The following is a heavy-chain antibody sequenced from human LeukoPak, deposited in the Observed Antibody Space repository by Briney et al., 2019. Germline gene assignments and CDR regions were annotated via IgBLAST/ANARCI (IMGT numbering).Heavy chain of an antibody. CDR1: GGSFSGYY. J-gene: IGHJ5*02. Sequence: PSETLSLTCAVYGGSFSGYYWSWIRQPPGKVLEWVGEINYSGSTNYNPSLKSRGTISGETSKNQFSLKLSPVTAADTAVYYCARGTTLDYGDYNWFDPWGQGTLVTVSS. CDR3: ARGTTLDYGDYNWFDP. CDR2: INYSGST. D-gene: IGHD4-17*01. V-gene: IGHV4-34*01.